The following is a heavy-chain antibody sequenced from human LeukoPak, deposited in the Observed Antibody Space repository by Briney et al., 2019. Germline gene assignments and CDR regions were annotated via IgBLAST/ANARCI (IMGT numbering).Heavy chain of an antibody. V-gene: IGHV3-48*01. CDR2: ISGSSATI. CDR1: GLSISGDS. D-gene: IGHD3-22*01. J-gene: IGHJ4*02. CDR3: ASYYYDSSGLGY. Sequence: PGGSLRLSCEASGLSISGDSMNWVRQAPGKGPEWISYISGSSATIYYADSLKGRFTISRDNAKNSLYLQMNSLRAEDTAVYYCASYYYDSSGLGYWGQGTLVTVSS.